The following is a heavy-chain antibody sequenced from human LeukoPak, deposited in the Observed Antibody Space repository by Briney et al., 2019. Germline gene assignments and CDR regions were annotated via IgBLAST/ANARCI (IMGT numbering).Heavy chain of an antibody. D-gene: IGHD6-13*01. CDR2: ICYSGTT. CDR1: GGSISADS. V-gene: IGHV4-59*01. CDR3: AREGSAAGLPDY. Sequence: PSETLSLTRTVPGGSISADSWSWVRQTPGKGLEWIGYICYSGTTNYNPSLKSRVTTSVDTSKSQLSLKLSSVTAADTAVYYCAREGSAAGLPDYWGQGTLVTVSS. J-gene: IGHJ4*02.